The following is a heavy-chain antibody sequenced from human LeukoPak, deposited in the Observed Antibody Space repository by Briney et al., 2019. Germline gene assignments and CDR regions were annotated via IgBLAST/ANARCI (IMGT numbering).Heavy chain of an antibody. V-gene: IGHV3-30*04. Sequence: GGSLRLSCAASGFTFSTYAMHWVRQAPGKGLEWVAVISYDGSSKYYADSVKGRFTISRGNSKNTLYLQMNSLRAEDTAVYYCARARSSYGYGDAFDIWDQGTMVTVSS. CDR1: GFTFSTYA. J-gene: IGHJ3*02. CDR3: ARARSSYGYGDAFDI. CDR2: ISYDGSSK. D-gene: IGHD5-18*01.